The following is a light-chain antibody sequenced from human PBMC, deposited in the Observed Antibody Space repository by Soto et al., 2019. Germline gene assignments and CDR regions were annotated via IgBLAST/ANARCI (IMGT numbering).Light chain of an antibody. CDR2: DAV. Sequence: EIVLTQSPDALSLSPGERVSLSCRASRPVVRQYIAWYNQKPGQAPRLLIHDAVSRATGIPDRFSGSGSGSGTDFTLFISRLELEDCGVYYCQQNGRSPTFGPGTKVEVK. CDR1: RPVVRQY. V-gene: IGKV3-20*01. CDR3: QQNGRSPT. J-gene: IGKJ3*01.